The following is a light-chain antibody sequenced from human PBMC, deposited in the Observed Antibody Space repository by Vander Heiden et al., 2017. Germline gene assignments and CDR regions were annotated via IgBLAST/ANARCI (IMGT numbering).Light chain of an antibody. CDR3: QQYYSYPPLT. CDR2: AAS. CDR1: QGISSY. J-gene: IGKJ4*01. Sequence: AIRITQSPSSLSASTGDRVTITCRASQGISSYLAWYQQQPGKAPKLLIYAASTLQSGVPSRFSGSGSWTDFTLTISCLQSEDFATYYCQQYYSYPPLTFGGGTKVEIK. V-gene: IGKV1-8*01.